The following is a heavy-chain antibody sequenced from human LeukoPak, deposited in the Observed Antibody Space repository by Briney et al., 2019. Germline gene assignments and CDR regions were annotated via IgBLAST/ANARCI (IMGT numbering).Heavy chain of an antibody. Sequence: ASVKVSCKASGGTFSSYAISWVRQAPGQGLEWMGGIIPIFGTANCAQKFQGRVTITADESTSTAYMELSSLRSEDTAVYYCASTNGYRYDYWGQGTLVTVSS. CDR2: IIPIFGTA. V-gene: IGHV1-69*13. J-gene: IGHJ4*02. CDR3: ASTNGYRYDY. CDR1: GGTFSSYA. D-gene: IGHD5-18*01.